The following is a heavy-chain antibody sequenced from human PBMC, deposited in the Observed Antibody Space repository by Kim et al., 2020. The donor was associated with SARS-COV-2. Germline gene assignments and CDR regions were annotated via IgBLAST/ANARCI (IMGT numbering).Heavy chain of an antibody. J-gene: IGHJ5*02. D-gene: IGHD2-15*01. V-gene: IGHV6-1*01. Sequence: SQTLSLTCAISGDSVSSNSAAWNWIRQSPSRGLEWLGRTYYRSKWYNDYAVSVKSRITINPDTSKNQFSLQLNSVTPEDTAVYYCATEVVAATIWGWFDPWGQGTLVTVSS. CDR2: TYYRSKWYN. CDR1: GDSVSSNSAA. CDR3: ATEVVAATIWGWFDP.